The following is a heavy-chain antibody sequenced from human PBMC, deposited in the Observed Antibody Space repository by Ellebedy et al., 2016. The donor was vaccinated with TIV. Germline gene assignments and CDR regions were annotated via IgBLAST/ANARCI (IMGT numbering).Heavy chain of an antibody. Sequence: SETLSLTCAVSGGSLSDNYWTWIRQAPGKGLEWIGYLYYTGSTNCNPSLKSRVTISVNTPRNQFSLKLSSVTTADTAVYYCVSSASMDAFDLWGQGTMVTVSS. CDR2: LYYTGST. J-gene: IGHJ3*01. V-gene: IGHV4-59*01. CDR1: GGSLSDNY. CDR3: VSSASMDAFDL. D-gene: IGHD3-16*01.